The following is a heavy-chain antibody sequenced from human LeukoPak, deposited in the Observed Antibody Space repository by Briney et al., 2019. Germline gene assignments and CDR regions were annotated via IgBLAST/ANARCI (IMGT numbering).Heavy chain of an antibody. CDR3: ARLQYGGYTLDLDY. CDR2: IYTSGST. V-gene: IGHV4-4*07. Sequence: SETLSLTCTVSGGSISSYYWSWIRQPAGKGLEWIGRIYTSGSTNYNPSLKSRVTMSVDTSKNQFSLKLTSVTVADTAVYYCARLQYGGYTLDLDYWGQGTLVTVSS. J-gene: IGHJ4*02. D-gene: IGHD5-12*01. CDR1: GGSISSYY.